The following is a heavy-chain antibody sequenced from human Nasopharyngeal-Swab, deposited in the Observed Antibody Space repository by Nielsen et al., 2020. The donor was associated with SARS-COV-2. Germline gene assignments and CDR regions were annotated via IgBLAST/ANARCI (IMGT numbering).Heavy chain of an antibody. D-gene: IGHD1-1*01. V-gene: IGHV4-30-2*01. CDR2: IYHTGST. J-gene: IGHJ4*02. CDR3: ARLSSTGSIYYFDY. Sequence: WIRQPPGKGLKWVGYIYHTGSTYYNPSLKSRVTISVDRSKNQFSLKLSSVTAADTAVYYCARLSSTGSIYYFDYWGQGTLVTVSS.